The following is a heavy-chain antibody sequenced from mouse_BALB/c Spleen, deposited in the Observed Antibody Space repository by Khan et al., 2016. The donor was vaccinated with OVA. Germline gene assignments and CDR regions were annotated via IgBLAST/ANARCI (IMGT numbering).Heavy chain of an antibody. J-gene: IGHJ1*01. CDR3: AGSYRYYWYFDV. CDR1: GYTFTTAG. CDR2: INTHSGVP. D-gene: IGHD2-14*01. V-gene: IGHV9-4*02. Sequence: QIQLVQSGPELKKPGETVRISCKASGYTFTTAGMQWVQKMPGKGLKWIGWINTHSGVPKYAEDFKGRFAFSLDTSASTAYLQISNLKNEDTATYFCAGSYRYYWYFDVWGAGTTVTVSS.